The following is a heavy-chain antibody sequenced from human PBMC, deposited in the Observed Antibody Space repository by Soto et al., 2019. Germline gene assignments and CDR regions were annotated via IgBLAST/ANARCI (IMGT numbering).Heavy chain of an antibody. J-gene: IGHJ4*02. Sequence: SETLSLTCTVSGGSISSYYWSWIRQPPGKGLEWIGYIYYSGSTNYNPSLKSRVTISVDTSKNQFSLKLSSVTAADTAVYYCASSPFVDPAMVLFDYWGQGTLVTASS. CDR3: ASSPFVDPAMVLFDY. CDR1: GGSISSYY. D-gene: IGHD5-18*01. CDR2: IYYSGST. V-gene: IGHV4-59*01.